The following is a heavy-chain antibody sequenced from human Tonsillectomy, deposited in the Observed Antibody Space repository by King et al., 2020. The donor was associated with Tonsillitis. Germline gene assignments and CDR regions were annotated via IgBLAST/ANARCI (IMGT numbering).Heavy chain of an antibody. J-gene: IGHJ4*02. CDR3: AKDRAAGIVDY. D-gene: IGHD6-13*01. Sequence: HVQLVESGGGVVQPGGSLRLSCAASGFTFSSYGMHWVRQAPGKGLEWVTFIWYDGTNKYYADSVKGRFTISRDNSKNTQYLQMNSLRAEDTAVYYCAKDRAAGIVDYWGQGSLVTVSS. CDR2: IWYDGTNK. CDR1: GFTFSSYG. V-gene: IGHV3-30*02.